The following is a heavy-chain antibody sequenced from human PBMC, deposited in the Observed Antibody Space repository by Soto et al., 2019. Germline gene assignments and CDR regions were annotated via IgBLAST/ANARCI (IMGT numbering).Heavy chain of an antibody. CDR1: GFSLSTSGVG. J-gene: IGHJ4*02. D-gene: IGHD3-3*01. Sequence: SGPTLVNPTQTLTLTCTFSGFSLSTSGVGVGWIRQPPGKALEWLALIYWDDDKRYSPSLKSRLTITKDTSKNQVVLTMTNMDPVDTATYYCAHRPGYDFWSGYPTGVYYFDYWGQGTLVTVSS. CDR3: AHRPGYDFWSGYPTGVYYFDY. CDR2: IYWDDDK. V-gene: IGHV2-5*02.